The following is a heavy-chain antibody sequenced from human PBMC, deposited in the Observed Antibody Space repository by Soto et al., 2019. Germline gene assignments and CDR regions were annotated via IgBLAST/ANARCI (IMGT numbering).Heavy chain of an antibody. CDR3: TRISLVGVTGGRYFDY. CDR1: GFIFSDHY. Sequence: VQLVESGGGLVQPGGSLRLSCAASGFIFSDHYMDWVRQAPGKGLEWVGRIKNKANSYTTEYAASVKGRFTISRDDSKNSLYLQMDSLKTADTAVYYCTRISLVGVTGGRYFDYWGQGTLLTVSS. V-gene: IGHV3-72*01. CDR2: IKNKANSYTT. D-gene: IGHD1-26*01. J-gene: IGHJ4*02.